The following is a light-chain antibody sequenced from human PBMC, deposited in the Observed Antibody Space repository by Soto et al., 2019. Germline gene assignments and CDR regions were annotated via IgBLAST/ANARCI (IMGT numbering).Light chain of an antibody. J-gene: IGKJ1*01. Sequence: DIVMTQSPDSLAVSLGERATIDCKSSQSLLYSSNNKNYLAWYQQKPGQPPKLLIYWASIRESGVPDRFSGSGSGTDFTLTISSLQAEDVAVYYCHQYYTTPWTSGQGTKVEVK. CDR3: HQYYTTPWT. V-gene: IGKV4-1*01. CDR1: QSLLYSSNNKNY. CDR2: WAS.